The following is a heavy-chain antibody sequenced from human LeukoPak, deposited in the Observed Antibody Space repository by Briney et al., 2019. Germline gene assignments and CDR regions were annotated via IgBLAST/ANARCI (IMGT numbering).Heavy chain of an antibody. Sequence: PSETLSLTCTVSGASINSGSYYWSWIRQPAGKGLEWIGRLYTNGDTNYNPSLKSRVNISVAVSENQFSLKLSSVTAADTAVYYCARGLRDSRWFDPWGQGTLVTVSS. V-gene: IGHV4-61*02. J-gene: IGHJ5*02. CDR2: LYTNGDT. D-gene: IGHD3-10*01. CDR3: ARGLRDSRWFDP. CDR1: GASINSGSYY.